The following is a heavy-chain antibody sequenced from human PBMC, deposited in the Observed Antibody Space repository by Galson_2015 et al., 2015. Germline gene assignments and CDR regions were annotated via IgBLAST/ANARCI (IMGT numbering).Heavy chain of an antibody. CDR1: GYTLTELS. CDR3: ATAGPIVVVPAAMSLYNY. V-gene: IGHV1-24*01. CDR2: FDPEDGET. J-gene: IGHJ4*02. Sequence: SVKVSCKVSGYTLTELSVHWVRQAPGKGLEWMGGFDPEDGETIYAQKFQGRVTMTEDTSTDAAYMELSSLRSEDTAVYYCATAGPIVVVPAAMSLYNYWGQGTLVTVSS. D-gene: IGHD2-2*01.